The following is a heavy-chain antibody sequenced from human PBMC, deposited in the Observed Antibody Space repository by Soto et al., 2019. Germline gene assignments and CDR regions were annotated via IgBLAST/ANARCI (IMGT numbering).Heavy chain of an antibody. Sequence: PGGSLRLSCAASGFIFSGYDMHWVRQSPGKGLEWVSRIGIVGDTNYSGSVKGRFTISRENAKNSFFLQMNSLRVGDTAIYYCVRGLPGGFDPWGQGXLVPVYS. V-gene: IGHV3-13*01. D-gene: IGHD3-16*01. J-gene: IGHJ5*02. CDR3: VRGLPGGFDP. CDR1: GFIFSGYD. CDR2: IGIVGDT.